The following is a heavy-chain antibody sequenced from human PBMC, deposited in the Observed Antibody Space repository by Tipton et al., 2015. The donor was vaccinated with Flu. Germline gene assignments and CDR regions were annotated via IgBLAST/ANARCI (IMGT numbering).Heavy chain of an antibody. J-gene: IGHJ4*02. D-gene: IGHD1-26*01. Sequence: SLRLSCAASGFIVSSNYMSWVRQAPGEGLEWVSVIYSGGSTYYADSVKGRFTIPRDNSKKTLYLQMNSLRAEDTAVHYCARSPIVCIVDYWGQGTLVTVSS. CDR3: ARSPIVCIVDY. V-gene: IGHV3-53*01. CDR2: IYSGGST. CDR1: GFIVSSNY.